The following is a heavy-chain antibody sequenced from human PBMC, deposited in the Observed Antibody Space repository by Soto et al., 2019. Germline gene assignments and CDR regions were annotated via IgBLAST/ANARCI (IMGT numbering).Heavy chain of an antibody. D-gene: IGHD6-13*01. CDR1: GGSISSSSYY. CDR2: IYYSGST. J-gene: IGHJ4*02. V-gene: IGHV4-39*01. CDR3: ARFRIAAAGTSDY. Sequence: SETLSLTCTVSGGSISSSSYYWGWIRQPPGKGLEWIGSIYYSGSTYYNPSLKSRVTISVDTSKNQFSLKLSSVTAADTAVYYCARFRIAAAGTSDYWGQGTLVTV.